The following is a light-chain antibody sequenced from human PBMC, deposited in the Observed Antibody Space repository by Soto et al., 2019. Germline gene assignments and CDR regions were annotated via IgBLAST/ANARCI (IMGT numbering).Light chain of an antibody. V-gene: IGKV1-12*01. Sequence: DIQMTQSPSSVSASVGDRVTITCRASQDISRWLACYQQKPGKAPKLLIYAAYSLQSGVPSTFSSSGCAKDLPLTSSRQEHDDFTTYCSQQANRFPLTFGGGTKVEIK. CDR3: QQANRFPLT. J-gene: IGKJ4*01. CDR1: QDISRW. CDR2: AAY.